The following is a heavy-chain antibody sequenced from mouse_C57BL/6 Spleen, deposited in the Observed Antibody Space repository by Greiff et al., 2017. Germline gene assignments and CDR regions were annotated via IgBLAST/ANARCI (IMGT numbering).Heavy chain of an antibody. V-gene: IGHV1-39*01. J-gene: IGHJ3*01. CDR1: GYSFTDSN. CDR2: INPNLGTT. Sequence: VQLQQSGPELVKPGASVKISCKASGYSFTDSNLNWVKQSNGKSREWIGVINPNLGTTSYNQKFKGKDTLTVDQSSSTAYMQLNSLTSEDSAVYYCAKDFDYYGSSYVACFAYGGQETLVTVSA. CDR3: AKDFDYYGSSYVACFAY. D-gene: IGHD1-1*01.